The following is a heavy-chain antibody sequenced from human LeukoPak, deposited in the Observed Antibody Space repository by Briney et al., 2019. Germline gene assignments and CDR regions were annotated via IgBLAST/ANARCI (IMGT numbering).Heavy chain of an antibody. V-gene: IGHV3-7*01. CDR1: GFTFNRCW. Sequence: PGGSLRLSCVVSGFTFNRCWMNWVRQAPGKGLEWVAHINPDGRDTNYVDSVKGRFTISRDNAQNSMYLQMNSLRVEDTAVYYCTSWGDTTAEYFQRWGQGTQVTVSS. CDR2: INPDGRDT. D-gene: IGHD2-21*02. CDR3: TSWGDTTAEYFQR. J-gene: IGHJ1*01.